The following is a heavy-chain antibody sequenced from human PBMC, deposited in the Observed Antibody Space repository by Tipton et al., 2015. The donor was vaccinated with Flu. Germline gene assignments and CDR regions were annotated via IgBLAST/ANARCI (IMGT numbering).Heavy chain of an antibody. CDR3: AKEGYNGGNYYPPWDY. Sequence: SLRLSCTASGFSFSDYYMSWIRQAPGKGPEWIAYIGSGGNAIYYADSVKGRFTVSRDNAKNSVYLQMTSLRVEDTAVYYCAKEGYNGGNYYPPWDYWGQGTLVTVSS. CDR2: IGSGGNAI. V-gene: IGHV3-11*01. J-gene: IGHJ4*02. CDR1: GFSFSDYY. D-gene: IGHD2-8*01.